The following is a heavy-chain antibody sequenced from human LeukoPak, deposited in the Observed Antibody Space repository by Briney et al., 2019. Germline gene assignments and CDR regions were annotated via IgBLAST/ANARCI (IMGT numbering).Heavy chain of an antibody. CDR2: IYYSGST. V-gene: IGHV4-61*01. J-gene: IGHJ4*02. CDR1: GGSVSSGSYY. Sequence: SETLSLTCTVSGGSVSSGSYYWSWIRQPPGKGLEWFGYIYYSGSTNYNPSLKSRVTISVDTSKNQFSLKLSSVTAADTAVYYCARDHSGSYYDSSGNFDYWGQGTLVTVSS. CDR3: ARDHSGSYYDSSGNFDY. D-gene: IGHD3-22*01.